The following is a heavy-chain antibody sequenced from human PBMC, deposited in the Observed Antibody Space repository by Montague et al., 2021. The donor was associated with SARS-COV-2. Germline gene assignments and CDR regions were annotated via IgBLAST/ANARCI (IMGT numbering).Heavy chain of an antibody. D-gene: IGHD6-19*01. CDR3: VRYSGWFYFDF. Sequence: CAISGDSVSSNSVAWSWIRQSPSTGLEWLGRIYYRSKWYSDYAPSVSGRLTVNPDASKNEFSLELNYVTPEDTAVYYCVRYSGWFYFDFWGQGTLVTVSS. CDR1: GDSVSSNSVA. CDR2: IYYRSKWYS. V-gene: IGHV6-1*01. J-gene: IGHJ4*02.